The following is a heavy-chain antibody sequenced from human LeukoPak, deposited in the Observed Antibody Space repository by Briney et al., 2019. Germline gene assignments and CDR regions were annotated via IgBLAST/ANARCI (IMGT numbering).Heavy chain of an antibody. Sequence: VASVKVSXKASGGTFSSYAISWVRQAPGQGLEWMGRIIPIFGTANYAQKFQGRVTITTDESTSTAYMELSSLRSEDTAVYYCARALRGYSYGHNDYWGQGTLVTVSS. V-gene: IGHV1-69*05. CDR3: ARALRGYSYGHNDY. D-gene: IGHD5-18*01. CDR2: IIPIFGTA. J-gene: IGHJ4*02. CDR1: GGTFSSYA.